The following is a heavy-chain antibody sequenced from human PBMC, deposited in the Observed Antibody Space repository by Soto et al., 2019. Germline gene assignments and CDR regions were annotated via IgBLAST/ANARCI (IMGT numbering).Heavy chain of an antibody. CDR2: VYWNDDK. V-gene: IGHV2-5*01. CDR3: ARVPASLPVFEFDS. D-gene: IGHD3-9*01. J-gene: IGHJ3*02. CDR1: GVSLSTSGVG. Sequence: GPTLVHPTQTLTLTCTLSGVSLSTSGVGLGWIRQTPGKALEWLALVYWNDDKHYRPSLKSRLTITKDTSKNHAILTMTNMDPVDSATYYSARVPASLPVFEFDSWGTGHVVTV.